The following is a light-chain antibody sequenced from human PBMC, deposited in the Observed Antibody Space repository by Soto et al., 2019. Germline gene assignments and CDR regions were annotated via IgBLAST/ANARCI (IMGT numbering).Light chain of an antibody. J-gene: IGKJ1*01. CDR2: DAS. CDR1: HGIRND. V-gene: IGKV1-17*01. CDR3: LQHYSYPWT. Sequence: DIQVTHSASSLSSSVVYMVTITCRTSHGIRNDLGWYQQKPGKAPKRLIYDASILQGGVPSRFSGSGSGTEFTLTISSLQPEDFATYSCLQHYSYPWTFGQGTKVDIK.